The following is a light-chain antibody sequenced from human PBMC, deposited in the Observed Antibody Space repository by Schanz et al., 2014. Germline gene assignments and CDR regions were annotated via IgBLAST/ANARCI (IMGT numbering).Light chain of an antibody. CDR2: ENN. Sequence: NFMLTQPPSVSESPGKTVTISCTRSSGSIASNYVQWYQQRPGSAPTTVIYENNQRPSGVPGRFSGTTDSSSNSASLTISGLQTEDEADYYCQSYDSNNWGVFGGGTKLTVL. J-gene: IGLJ3*02. V-gene: IGLV6-57*03. CDR3: QSYDSNNWGV. CDR1: SGSIASNY.